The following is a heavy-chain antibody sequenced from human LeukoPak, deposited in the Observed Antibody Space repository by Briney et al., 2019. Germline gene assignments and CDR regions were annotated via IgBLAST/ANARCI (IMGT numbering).Heavy chain of an antibody. V-gene: IGHV1-69*13. CDR1: GGTFSSYA. CDR3: AGMVVRGVIYPSKWFDP. CDR2: IIPIFGTA. D-gene: IGHD3-10*01. Sequence: GASVKVSCKASGGTFSSYAISWVRQAPGQGLEWMGGIIPIFGTANYAHKFQGRVTITADESTSTAYLELRSLRSEDTAVYYCAGMVVRGVIYPSKWFDPWGQGTLVTVSS. J-gene: IGHJ5*02.